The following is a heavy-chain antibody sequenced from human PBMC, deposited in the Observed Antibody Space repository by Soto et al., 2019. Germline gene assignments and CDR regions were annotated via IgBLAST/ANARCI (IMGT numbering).Heavy chain of an antibody. V-gene: IGHV4-4*07. CDR2: IYTSGST. CDR1: GGSISSYY. CDR3: ARVRGEMATVAFDP. J-gene: IGHJ5*02. Sequence: PSETLSLTCTVSGGSISSYYWSWIRQPAGKGLEWIGRIYTSGSTNYNPSLKSRVTMSVDTSKNQFSLKLSSVTAADTAVYYCARVRGEMATVAFDPWGQGTLVTVSS. D-gene: IGHD4-4*01.